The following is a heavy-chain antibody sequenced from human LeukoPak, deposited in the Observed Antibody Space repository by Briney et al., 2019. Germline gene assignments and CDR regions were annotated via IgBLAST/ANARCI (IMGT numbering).Heavy chain of an antibody. CDR1: GYTFTSYY. J-gene: IGHJ3*02. CDR2: INPSGGST. V-gene: IGHV1-46*01. D-gene: IGHD6-19*01. Sequence: GASVKVSCKASGYTFTSYYMHWVRQAPGQGLEWMGIINPSGGSTSYAQKFQGRVTMTRDMSTSTVYMELSSLRSEDTAVYYCARDSSGWYFDIWGQGTMVTVSS. CDR3: ARDSSGWYFDI.